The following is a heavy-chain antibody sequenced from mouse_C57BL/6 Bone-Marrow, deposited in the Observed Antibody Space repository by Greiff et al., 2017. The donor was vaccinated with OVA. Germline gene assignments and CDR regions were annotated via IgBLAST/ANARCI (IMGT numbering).Heavy chain of an antibody. Sequence: EVMLVESGEGLVKPGGSLKLSCAASGFTFSSYAMSWVRQTPEKRLEWVAYISSGGDYISYADTVKGRFTISRDNARNTLYLQMSRLKSEDTAMYYCTRAGWLLLYWYFDGWGTGTTVTVSS. J-gene: IGHJ1*03. CDR1: GFTFSSYA. V-gene: IGHV5-9-1*02. CDR2: ISSGGDYI. D-gene: IGHD2-3*01. CDR3: TRAGWLLLYWYFDG.